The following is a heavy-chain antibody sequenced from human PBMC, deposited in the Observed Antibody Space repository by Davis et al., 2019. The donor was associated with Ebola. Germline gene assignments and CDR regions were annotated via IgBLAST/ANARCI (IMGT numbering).Heavy chain of an antibody. CDR2: ISYDGRNK. D-gene: IGHD1-26*01. CDR1: GFTFNSYG. V-gene: IGHV3-30*03. J-gene: IGHJ4*02. Sequence: GESLKISCAASGFTFNSYGMHWVRQAPGKGLEWVGDISYDGRNKYYGESVKGRFTISRDDSRNTLYLQMNSLRVEDTAVYYCARWGGSYRYVFDYWGQGTLVTVSS. CDR3: ARWGGSYRYVFDY.